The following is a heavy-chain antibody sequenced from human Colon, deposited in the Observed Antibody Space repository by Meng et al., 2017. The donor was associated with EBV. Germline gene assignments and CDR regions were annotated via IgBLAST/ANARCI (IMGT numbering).Heavy chain of an antibody. V-gene: IGHV4-31*03. J-gene: IGHJ4*02. CDR3: ARGPSRWLQFSFDY. CDR2: IYYSGST. CDR1: GASIRSGGNY. D-gene: IGHD5-24*01. Sequence: HPQQLDQAIVKPYQTLSHTGTVSGASIRSGGNYWSWIRQQPGKVLELIGYIYYSGSTYYNPSLKSRVTISIDTSKNQFSLKLSSVTAADTAVYYCARGPSRWLQFSFDYWGQGTLVTVSS.